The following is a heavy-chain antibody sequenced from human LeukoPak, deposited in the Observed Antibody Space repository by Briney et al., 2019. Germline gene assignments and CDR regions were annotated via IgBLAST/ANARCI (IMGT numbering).Heavy chain of an antibody. J-gene: IGHJ4*02. V-gene: IGHV3-30*02. Sequence: EAGGSLRLSCAASGFTFSSYAMSWVRQAPGKGLEWVAFIRYDGSNKDYAGSVKGRFTISRDNSKNTLYLQMKSLRAEDTAVYYCANLLTVDTALIRSFDYWGQGTLVTVSS. CDR3: ANLLTVDTALIRSFDY. CDR1: GFTFSSYA. CDR2: IRYDGSNK. D-gene: IGHD5-18*01.